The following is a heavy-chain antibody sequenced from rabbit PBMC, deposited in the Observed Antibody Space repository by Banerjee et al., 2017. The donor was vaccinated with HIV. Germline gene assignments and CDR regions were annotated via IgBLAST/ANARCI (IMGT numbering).Heavy chain of an antibody. Sequence: QEQLEESGGDLVKPEGSLTLTCTASGFSFSSGNWMCWVRQAPGMGLEWIGCIGIGSGSTYYASWAKGRFNLSKSSSTTVTLQMTSLPAADTATYFCARWSRSSTGFFDLWGPGTLVTVS. D-gene: IGHD1-1*01. CDR3: ARWSRSSTGFFDL. CDR1: GFSFSSGNW. CDR2: IGIGSGST. V-gene: IGHV1S45*01. J-gene: IGHJ4*01.